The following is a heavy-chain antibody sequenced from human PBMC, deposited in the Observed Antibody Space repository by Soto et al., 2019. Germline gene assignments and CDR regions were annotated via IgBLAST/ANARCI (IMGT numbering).Heavy chain of an antibody. J-gene: IGHJ4*02. Sequence: SSTASGYSFTSSWVGWVRQMHGKGLEWMGSIYPSDSDTSYSPSFQGQVTISADKSISTAYLQWSSLKASDTAMYYCASSYLDYYDSSGQNFDYWGQGTLVTVSS. CDR2: IYPSDSDT. D-gene: IGHD3-22*01. CDR1: GYSFTSSW. CDR3: ASSYLDYYDSSGQNFDY. V-gene: IGHV5-51*01.